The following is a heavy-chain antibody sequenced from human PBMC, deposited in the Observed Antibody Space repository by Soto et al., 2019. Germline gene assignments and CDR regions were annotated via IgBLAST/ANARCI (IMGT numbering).Heavy chain of an antibody. CDR3: VKVSTFYDILTGYYSTNFFDP. CDR1: GFTFSEYS. J-gene: IGHJ5*02. D-gene: IGHD3-9*01. V-gene: IGHV3-64D*06. CDR2: ISSDGDIT. Sequence: GGSLRLSCSASGFTFSEYSMHWVRQAPGKGLQYVSTISSDGDITYYADSVKGRLTISRDNSKNTLYLQMNSLRPGDTAVYYCVKVSTFYDILTGYYSTNFFDPWGQGTLVTVSS.